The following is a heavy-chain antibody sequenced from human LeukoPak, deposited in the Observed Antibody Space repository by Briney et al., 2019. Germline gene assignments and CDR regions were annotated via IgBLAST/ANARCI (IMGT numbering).Heavy chain of an antibody. D-gene: IGHD3-10*01. CDR1: GFTFSSYG. CDR2: IWYDGSNK. Sequence: GRSLRLSCAASGFTFSSYGMHWVRQAPGKGLEWVAVIWYDGSNKYYADSVKGRFTISRDNSKNTLYLQMNSLRAEDTAVYYCAREGERWFGEHKPSGWFDPWGQGTLVTVSS. V-gene: IGHV3-33*01. CDR3: AREGERWFGEHKPSGWFDP. J-gene: IGHJ5*02.